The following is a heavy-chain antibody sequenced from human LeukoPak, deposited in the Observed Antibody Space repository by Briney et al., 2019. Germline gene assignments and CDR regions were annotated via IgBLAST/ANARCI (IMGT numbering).Heavy chain of an antibody. CDR1: GFTFSSYA. V-gene: IGHV3-30*04. Sequence: GGSLRLSCAASGFTFSSYAMHWVRQAPGKGLEWVAVISYDGRNKYYADSVKGRFTISRDNSKNTLYLQMNSLRAEDTAVYYCARGGPNYYGSGSSRYYYYYGMDVWGQGTTVTVSS. CDR3: ARGGPNYYGSGSSRYYYYYGMDV. J-gene: IGHJ6*02. D-gene: IGHD3-10*01. CDR2: ISYDGRNK.